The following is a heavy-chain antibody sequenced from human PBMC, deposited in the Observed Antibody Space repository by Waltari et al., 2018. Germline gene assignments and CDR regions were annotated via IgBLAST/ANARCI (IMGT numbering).Heavy chain of an antibody. CDR2: IYYSGST. V-gene: IGHV4-59*01. Sequence: QVQLQESGPGLVKPSETLSLTCTVSGGSISSYYWSWIRQPPGKGLEWIGYIYYSGSTNYNPSLKSRVTISVDTSKSQFSLKLSSVTAADTAVYYCARDNGVLAAAGTYDAFDIWGQWTMVTVSS. D-gene: IGHD6-13*01. CDR3: ARDNGVLAAAGTYDAFDI. CDR1: GGSISSYY. J-gene: IGHJ3*02.